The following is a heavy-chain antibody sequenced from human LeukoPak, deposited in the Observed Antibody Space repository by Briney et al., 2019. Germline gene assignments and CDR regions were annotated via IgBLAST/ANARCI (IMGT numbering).Heavy chain of an antibody. CDR3: ARGAYSGYDYYMDV. J-gene: IGHJ6*03. V-gene: IGHV4-59*01. Sequence: PSETLSLTCTVSGGSISSYYWSWIRQPPGKGLEWVGYIYYSWSTNYNPSLKSRVTISVDTSKNQFSLKLSSVPAADTAVYYCARGAYSGYDYYMDVWGKGTTVTIPS. CDR2: IYYSWST. CDR1: GGSISSYY. D-gene: IGHD5-12*01.